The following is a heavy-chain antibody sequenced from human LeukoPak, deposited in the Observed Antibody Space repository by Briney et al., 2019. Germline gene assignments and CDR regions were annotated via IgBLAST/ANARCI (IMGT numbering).Heavy chain of an antibody. Sequence: GESLKISCKGSGCSFTSYWISWVRQMPGKGLEWMGRIDPSDSYTNYSPSFEGHVTISADKSISTAYLQWSSLKASDTAMYYCARTDYYDSSGYYGLPDYWGQGTLVTVSS. CDR2: IDPSDSYT. CDR3: ARTDYYDSSGYYGLPDY. CDR1: GCSFTSYW. D-gene: IGHD3-22*01. V-gene: IGHV5-10-1*01. J-gene: IGHJ4*02.